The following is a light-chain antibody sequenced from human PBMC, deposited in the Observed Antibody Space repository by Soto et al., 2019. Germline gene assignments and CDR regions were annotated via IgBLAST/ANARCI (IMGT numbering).Light chain of an antibody. CDR3: QQANSFPIT. CDR1: QSIRSY. CDR2: AAS. Sequence: DIQMTQSPSSLSASVEDRVTITCRASQSIRSYLNWYQQKPGKAPKLLIYAASSLQSGVPSRFSGSGSGTDFTLTISSLEPEDFATYYCQQANSFPITFGQGTRLEIK. J-gene: IGKJ5*01. V-gene: IGKV1-39*01.